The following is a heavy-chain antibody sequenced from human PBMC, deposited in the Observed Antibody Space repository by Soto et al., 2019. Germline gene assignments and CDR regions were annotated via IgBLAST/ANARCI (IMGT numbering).Heavy chain of an antibody. Sequence: EVQLVESGGGLVQPGGSLRLSCAASGFTFSSYSMNWVRQPPGKGLEWVSYISSSSSTIYYADSVKGRFTISRDNAKNSLYLQMNSLRDEDTAVYYCARSTVDIVATTIDYWGQGTLVTVSS. CDR2: ISSSSSTI. V-gene: IGHV3-48*02. CDR1: GFTFSSYS. D-gene: IGHD5-12*01. J-gene: IGHJ4*02. CDR3: ARSTVDIVATTIDY.